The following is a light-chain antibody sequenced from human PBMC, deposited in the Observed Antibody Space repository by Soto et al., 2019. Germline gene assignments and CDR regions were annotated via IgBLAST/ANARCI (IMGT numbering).Light chain of an antibody. CDR3: MQATHFPPLT. CDR1: QSLLHSNGYNY. J-gene: IGKJ4*01. CDR2: LGS. V-gene: IGKV2-28*01. Sequence: DIVMTQSPLSLPVTPGEPASISCRSSQSLLHSNGYNYLDWYLQKPGQSPQLLIYLGSNRASGVPDRFSGSGSGTDFTLKISRVEAEDVGVYYCMQATHFPPLTFGGGTKVEIK.